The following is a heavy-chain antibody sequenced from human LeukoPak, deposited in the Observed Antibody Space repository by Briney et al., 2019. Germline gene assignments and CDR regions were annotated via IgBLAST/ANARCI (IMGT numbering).Heavy chain of an antibody. J-gene: IGHJ4*02. D-gene: IGHD2/OR15-2a*01. CDR2: INSDGSWT. CDR3: VSFYETY. CDR1: GNYW. Sequence: GGSLKLSCAASGNYWMHWVRQAPGKGLVWVSHINSDGSWTSYADSVKGRFTISKDNAKNTVYLQMNSLRAEDTVVYYCVSFYETYWGRGTLVTVSS. V-gene: IGHV3-74*01.